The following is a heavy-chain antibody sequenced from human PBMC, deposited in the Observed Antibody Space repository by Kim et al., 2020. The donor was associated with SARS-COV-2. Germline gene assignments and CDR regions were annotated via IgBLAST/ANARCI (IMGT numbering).Heavy chain of an antibody. CDR2: IKGDGSEN. CDR3: VRAGKLWGMDV. V-gene: IGHV3-7*01. D-gene: IGHD7-27*01. CDR1: GFTFGPFW. J-gene: IGHJ6*02. Sequence: GGSLRLSCAASGFTFGPFWMAWVRQAPGKGPEWVANIKGDGSENYYVDSVEGRFTISRDNAKATMYLQMNSLRVEDTAIYYCVRAGKLWGMDVWGQGTT.